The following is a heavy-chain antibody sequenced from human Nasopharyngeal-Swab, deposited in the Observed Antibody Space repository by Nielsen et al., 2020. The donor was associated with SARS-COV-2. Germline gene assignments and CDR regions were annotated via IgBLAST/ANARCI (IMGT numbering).Heavy chain of an antibody. V-gene: IGHV3-30*18. CDR2: VSYDGRHK. Sequence: VRQAPGKGLEWVAVVSYDGRHKSYADSVKGRFTVSRDNSKNTMHLQMSSLRAEDTAIYYCAKSLRGVSLSFGYYYGLDVWGQGTTVTVSS. J-gene: IGHJ6*02. D-gene: IGHD3-10*01. CDR3: AKSLRGVSLSFGYYYGLDV.